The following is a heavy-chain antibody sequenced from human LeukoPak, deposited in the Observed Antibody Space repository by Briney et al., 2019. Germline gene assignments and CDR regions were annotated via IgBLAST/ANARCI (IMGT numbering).Heavy chain of an antibody. D-gene: IGHD4-17*01. Sequence: SQTLSLTCTVSGGSISSGDYYWSWIRQPPGKGLEWLGYIYYSGSTYYNPSLKSRVTISVDTSKNQFSLKLSSVTAADTAVYYWSREGSMTTVTYFDYGGEGTLVTVSS. CDR2: IYYSGST. V-gene: IGHV4-30-4*01. J-gene: IGHJ4*02. CDR3: SREGSMTTVTYFDY. CDR1: GGSISSGDYY.